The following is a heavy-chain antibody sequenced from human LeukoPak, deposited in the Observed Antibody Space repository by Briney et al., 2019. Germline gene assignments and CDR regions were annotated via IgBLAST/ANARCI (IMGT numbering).Heavy chain of an antibody. D-gene: IGHD4-11*01. CDR2: INPSGGST. V-gene: IGHV1-46*01. CDR3: ARVQGDDSSHYYYYYMDV. CDR1: GYTFTNY. Sequence: ASVKVSCKASGYTFTNYMHWVRQAPGQGLEWMGIINPSGGSTSYAQKFQGRVTMTRDTSTSTVYMELSSLRSEDAAVYYCARVQGDDSSHYYYYYMDVWGKGTTVTVSS. J-gene: IGHJ6*03.